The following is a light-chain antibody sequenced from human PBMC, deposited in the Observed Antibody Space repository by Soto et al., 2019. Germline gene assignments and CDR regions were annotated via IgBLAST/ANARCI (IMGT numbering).Light chain of an antibody. CDR2: ANN. V-gene: IGLV1-44*01. Sequence: QSVLTQPPSASGTRGQRVTISCSGSRSNIGSNNVNWYQQLPGTAPKLLIYANNHRPSGVPDRFSGSKSGTSASLAISDLQSEDEADYFCAAWDDSLNGLFGSGTKLTVL. CDR1: RSNIGSNN. CDR3: AAWDDSLNGL. J-gene: IGLJ1*01.